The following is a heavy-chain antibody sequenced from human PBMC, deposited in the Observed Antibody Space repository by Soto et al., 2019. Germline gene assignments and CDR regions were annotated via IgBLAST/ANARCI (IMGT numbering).Heavy chain of an antibody. CDR1: GFTLSSYA. CDR2: ISGSGGST. V-gene: IGHV3-23*01. CDR3: AKDPRIAARRFKNWFDP. D-gene: IGHD6-6*01. J-gene: IGHJ5*02. Sequence: PGGSLRLSCVASGFTLSSYAMSWVRQAPGKGLEWVSAISGSGGSTYYADSVKGRFTISRDNSKNTLYLQMNSLRAEDTAVYYCAKDPRIAARRFKNWFDPWGQGTLVTVSS.